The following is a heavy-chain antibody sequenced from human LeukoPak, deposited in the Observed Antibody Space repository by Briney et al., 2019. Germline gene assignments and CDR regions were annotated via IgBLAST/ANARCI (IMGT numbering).Heavy chain of an antibody. V-gene: IGHV3-74*01. Sequence: GGSLRLSCAASGFTFTTYWMHWVRQAPGKGLVWVSHINSDGSVTSYADSVKGRFTISRDNAKNTLYLQMNSLRAEDTAVYYCARDLGYCTNGVCHTRFDYWGQGTLVAVSS. D-gene: IGHD2-8*01. J-gene: IGHJ4*02. CDR1: GFTFTTYW. CDR3: ARDLGYCTNGVCHTRFDY. CDR2: INSDGSVT.